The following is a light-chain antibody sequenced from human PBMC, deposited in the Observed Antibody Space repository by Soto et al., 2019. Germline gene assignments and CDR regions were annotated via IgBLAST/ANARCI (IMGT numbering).Light chain of an antibody. CDR3: QQRSDWPST. CDR1: QSVGTY. CDR2: DSS. V-gene: IGKV3-11*01. J-gene: IGKJ4*01. Sequence: EIVLTQSPATLSLSPGERATLSCRASQSVGTYFAWYQHKPGQAPMLLIYDSSNRATGIPARFSGSGSGTDFTLTISSLVPEDFAVYYCQQRSDWPSTFGGGTKVEIK.